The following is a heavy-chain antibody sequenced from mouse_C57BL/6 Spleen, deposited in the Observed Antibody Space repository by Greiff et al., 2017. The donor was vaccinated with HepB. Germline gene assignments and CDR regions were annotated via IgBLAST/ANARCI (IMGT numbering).Heavy chain of an antibody. D-gene: IGHD1-1*01. V-gene: IGHV1-47*01. Sequence: VKLQQSGAELVKPGASVKMSCKASGYTFTTYPIEWMKQNHGKSLEWIGNFHPYNDDTKYNEKFKGKATLTVEKSSSTVYLELSRLTSDDSAVYYCARGRTYYGSSLYYFDYWGQGTTLTVSS. CDR1: GYTFTTYP. CDR2: FHPYNDDT. CDR3: ARGRTYYGSSLYYFDY. J-gene: IGHJ2*01.